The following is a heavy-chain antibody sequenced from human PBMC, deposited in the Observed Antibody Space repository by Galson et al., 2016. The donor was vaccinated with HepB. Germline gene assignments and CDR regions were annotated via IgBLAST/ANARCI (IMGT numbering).Heavy chain of an antibody. CDR2: INHSGNI. CDR1: GGSFSGYY. D-gene: IGHD3-9*01. Sequence: SETLSLTCAVSGGSFSGYYWSWIRQPPRKGLEWIGEINHSGNINYNPSLKSRVSISIDTSKNQFSLRLTSVTAADTAVYYCASVSLTGPYLSFDLWGRGTLVTVSS. CDR3: ASVSLTGPYLSFDL. V-gene: IGHV4-34*01. J-gene: IGHJ2*01.